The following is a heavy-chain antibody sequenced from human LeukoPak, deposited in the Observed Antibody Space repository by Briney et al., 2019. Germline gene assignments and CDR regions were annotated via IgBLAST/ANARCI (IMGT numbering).Heavy chain of an antibody. D-gene: IGHD6-13*01. CDR2: TNQDGNEK. Sequence: GGSLRLSCAVSGFRFSTYWMSWVRQAPGKGLEWVANTNQDGNEKYHVDSVEGRFTISRDNAKNSLYLQMNSLRAEDTAVYYCARDGGSSGEFDPWGQGTLVTVSS. CDR3: ARDGGSSGEFDP. CDR1: GFRFSTYW. J-gene: IGHJ5*02. V-gene: IGHV3-7*01.